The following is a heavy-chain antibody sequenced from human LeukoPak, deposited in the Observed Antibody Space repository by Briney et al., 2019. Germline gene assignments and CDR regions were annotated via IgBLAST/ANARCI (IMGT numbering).Heavy chain of an antibody. CDR2: IYPGDSDT. J-gene: IGHJ4*02. D-gene: IGHD2-15*01. V-gene: IGHV5-51*01. CDR3: ARLGDCSGGSCYPFDY. CDR1: GYSFTSYW. Sequence: GESLKISCKGSGYSFTSYWIVWVRQMPGKGLEWMGIIYPGDSDTRYSPSFQGQVTISADKSISTAYLQWSSLKASDTAMYYCARLGDCSGGSCYPFDYWGQGTLVTVSS.